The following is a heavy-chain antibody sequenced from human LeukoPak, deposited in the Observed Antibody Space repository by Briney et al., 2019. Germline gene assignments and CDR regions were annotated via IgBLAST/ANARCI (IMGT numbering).Heavy chain of an antibody. J-gene: IGHJ4*02. CDR2: ISYDGSNK. CDR3: AKGWTTVGY. CDR1: GFSFSSYG. Sequence: GGSLRLSCAASGFSFSSYGMQWVRQAPGRGLEWVAAISYDGSNKYYTDSVKGRFTISRDNSKNTLYLHMDSLRAEDTAVYYCAKGWTTVGYWGQGTQVTVSS. D-gene: IGHD4-11*01. V-gene: IGHV3-30*18.